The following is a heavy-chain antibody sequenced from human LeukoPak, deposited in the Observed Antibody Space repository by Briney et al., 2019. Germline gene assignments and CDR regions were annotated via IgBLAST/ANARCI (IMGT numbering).Heavy chain of an antibody. CDR2: INPNSGGT. D-gene: IGHD2-2*01. CDR1: GYTFTGYY. J-gene: IGHJ5*02. Sequence: ASVKVSCKASGYTFTGYYMHSVRQAPGQGLEGMGWINPNSGGTNYAQKFQGRVTMTRDTSIRTAYMELSRLRSDDTAVYYCARIVVVRAAAMFDPWGQGTLVTVSS. V-gene: IGHV1-2*02. CDR3: ARIVVVRAAAMFDP.